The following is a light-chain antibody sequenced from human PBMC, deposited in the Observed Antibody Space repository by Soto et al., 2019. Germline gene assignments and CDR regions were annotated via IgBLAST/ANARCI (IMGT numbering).Light chain of an antibody. CDR2: DTS. CDR3: QPYKKWPLT. V-gene: IGKV3-15*01. J-gene: IGKJ4*01. CDR1: QIISDT. Sequence: EIVMTQSPATLSVSPGGRATLSCRASQIISDTLAWYQQKPGXAPTVLSYDTSTSATGGPTKSSGSSSGAEFTLTINSLQSEDFAVYYCQPYKKWPLTFGGGTKV.